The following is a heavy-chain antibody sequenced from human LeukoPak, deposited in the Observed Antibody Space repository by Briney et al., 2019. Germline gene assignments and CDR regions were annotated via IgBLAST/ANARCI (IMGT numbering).Heavy chain of an antibody. Sequence: GRSLKLSCAASGFTFSSYAMHWVRQAPGKGLEWVAVISYDGSNKYYADSVKGRFTISRDNSKNTLYLQMNSLRAEDTAVYYCAKDYGMGVVIAMGYFDYWGQGTLVTVSS. D-gene: IGHD2-21*01. CDR1: GFTFSSYA. CDR2: ISYDGSNK. CDR3: AKDYGMGVVIAMGYFDY. V-gene: IGHV3-30-3*01. J-gene: IGHJ4*02.